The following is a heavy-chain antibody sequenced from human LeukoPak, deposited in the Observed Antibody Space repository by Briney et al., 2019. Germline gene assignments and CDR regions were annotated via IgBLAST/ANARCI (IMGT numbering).Heavy chain of an antibody. D-gene: IGHD3-3*01. Sequence: GASVKVSCKASGYTFTSYGISWVRQAPGQGLEWMGWISAYNGNTNYAQKLQGRVTMTTDTSTSTAYMELRSLRSDDTAVYYCARDGSRFLGWLPDYYGMDVWGQGTTVTVSS. CDR3: ARDGSRFLGWLPDYYGMDV. J-gene: IGHJ6*02. CDR2: ISAYNGNT. CDR1: GYTFTSYG. V-gene: IGHV1-18*04.